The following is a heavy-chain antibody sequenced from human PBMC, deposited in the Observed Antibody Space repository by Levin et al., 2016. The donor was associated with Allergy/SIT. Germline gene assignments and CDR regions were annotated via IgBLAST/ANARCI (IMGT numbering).Heavy chain of an antibody. CDR2: LYMSGAT. Sequence: GESLKISCAASGFTFSNYWMSWVRQAPGKGLEWVSLLYMSGATSYADSVRGRFTISRDNSKNILFLQMNNLRVGDTAVYFCAREGDLNPLDPWGQGTLVTVS. J-gene: IGHJ5*02. CDR3: AREGDLNPLDP. CDR1: GFTFSNYW. D-gene: IGHD3-10*01. V-gene: IGHV3-53*01.